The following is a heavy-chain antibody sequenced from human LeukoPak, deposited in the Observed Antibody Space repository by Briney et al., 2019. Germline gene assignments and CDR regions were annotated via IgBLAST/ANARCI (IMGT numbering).Heavy chain of an antibody. J-gene: IGHJ3*02. CDR1: GGSFSGYY. CDR3: ARGVDCSSTSCYLSFDI. Sequence: PSETLSLTCTVYGGSFSGYYWSWIRQPPGKGLEWIGEINHSGSTNYNPSLKSRVTISVDTSENQFSLKLSSVTAADTAVYYCARGVDCSSTSCYLSFDIWGQGTMVTVSS. CDR2: INHSGST. V-gene: IGHV4-34*01. D-gene: IGHD2-2*01.